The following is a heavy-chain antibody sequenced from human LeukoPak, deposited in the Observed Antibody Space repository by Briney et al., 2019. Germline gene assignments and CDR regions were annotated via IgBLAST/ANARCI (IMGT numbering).Heavy chain of an antibody. CDR1: GSTFSSYS. Sequence: PGESLRLSCAASGSTFSSYSMNWVRQAPGKGLEWVSSISGSSTYIDYADSVKGRFTISRDNAKNALYLQMDSPRAEDTAVYYCARDHSSGRYFDFWGQGTLVTVSS. D-gene: IGHD3-22*01. CDR3: ARDHSSGRYFDF. V-gene: IGHV3-21*01. CDR2: ISGSSTYI. J-gene: IGHJ4*02.